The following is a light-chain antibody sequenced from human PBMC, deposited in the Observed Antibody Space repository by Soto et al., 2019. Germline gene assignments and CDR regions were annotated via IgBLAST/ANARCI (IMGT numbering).Light chain of an antibody. J-gene: IGLJ1*01. CDR1: SSDVGSYNR. CDR3: NSYTGSSTYV. Sequence: QSVLTQPPSVSGSPGQAGAISCTGTSSDVGSYNRVSWYQQPPGAAPKLMIYEVSNRPSGVPDRFSGSKSGNTASLTISGLQAEDEADYYCNSYTGSSTYVFGTVTKVTVL. V-gene: IGLV2-18*02. CDR2: EVS.